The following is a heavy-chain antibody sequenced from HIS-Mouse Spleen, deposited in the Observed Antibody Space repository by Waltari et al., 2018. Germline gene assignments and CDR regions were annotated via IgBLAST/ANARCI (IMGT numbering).Heavy chain of an antibody. CDR2: IYTSGST. CDR3: ARDFHDFWSGYYGGDKKHDAFDI. V-gene: IGHV4-4*07. Sequence: QVQLQESGPGLVKPSETLSLTCTVSGGSISSYYWSWIRQPTGKGLEWIGRIYTSGSTNYNPRLKGRVTMAVDTSKNQFSLKLSSVTAADTAVYYCARDFHDFWSGYYGGDKKHDAFDIWGQGTMVTVSS. J-gene: IGHJ3*02. CDR1: GGSISSYY. D-gene: IGHD3-3*01.